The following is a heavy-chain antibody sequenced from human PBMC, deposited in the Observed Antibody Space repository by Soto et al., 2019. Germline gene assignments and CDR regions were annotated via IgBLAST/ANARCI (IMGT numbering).Heavy chain of an antibody. D-gene: IGHD3-9*01. CDR1: GFSLSTSGVG. J-gene: IGHJ4*02. CDR3: AHSRKSYYDILTGYNY. CDR2: IYWDDDK. V-gene: IGHV2-5*02. Sequence: QITLKESGPTLVKPTQTLTLTCTFSGFSLSTSGVGVAWIRQPPGKALEWLALIYWDDDKRYSPSLKSRLTITKGTSKNQVVLTMTNMDPGDTATYYCAHSRKSYYDILTGYNYWGQGTLVTVSS.